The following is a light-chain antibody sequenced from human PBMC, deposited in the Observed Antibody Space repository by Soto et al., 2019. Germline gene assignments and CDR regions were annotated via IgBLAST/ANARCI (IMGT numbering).Light chain of an antibody. V-gene: IGKV1-5*01. CDR3: QQDDSYSWT. CDR1: QSVSNW. CDR2: DVS. Sequence: DLQMTQSPSTLSESVGERVTISCRASQSVSNWLAWYQQEPGKAPKLLIYDVSSLESGVPRKFSGSAAGTEFILTIRSQQPEYFATYYCQQDDSYSWTFAQGTRVDMK. J-gene: IGKJ1*01.